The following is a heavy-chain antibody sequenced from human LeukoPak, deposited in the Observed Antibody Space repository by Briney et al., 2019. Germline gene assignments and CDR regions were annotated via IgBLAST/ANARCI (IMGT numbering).Heavy chain of an antibody. V-gene: IGHV4-34*01. J-gene: IGHJ4*02. D-gene: IGHD3-3*01. CDR1: GGSFNAYY. Sequence: PSETLSLTCAVFGGSFNAYYWNWIRQPPGKGLEWIGDINHSGSTNYNPSLKSRITMSADTSKNQFTLKLSSVTAADTAVYYCASGYDFWSGYYSGDYWGQGTLVTVSS. CDR2: INHSGST. CDR3: ASGYDFWSGYYSGDY.